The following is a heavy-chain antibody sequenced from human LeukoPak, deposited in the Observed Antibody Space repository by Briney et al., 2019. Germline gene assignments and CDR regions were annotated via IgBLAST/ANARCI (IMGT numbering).Heavy chain of an antibody. CDR2: IYYSGST. D-gene: IGHD5-24*01. J-gene: IGHJ6*03. CDR1: GGSISSSSYY. Sequence: SETLSLTCTVSGGSISSSSYYWGWIRQPPGKGLEWIGSIYYSGSTYYKPSLRSRVTISVDTSKSQFSLKLSSVIAADTAVYYCARHQGGDGYNYYYYYMDVWGKGTTVTVSS. V-gene: IGHV4-39*01. CDR3: ARHQGGDGYNYYYYYMDV.